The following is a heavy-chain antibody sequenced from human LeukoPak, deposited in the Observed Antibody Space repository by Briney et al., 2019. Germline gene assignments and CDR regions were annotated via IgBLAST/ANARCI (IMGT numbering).Heavy chain of an antibody. CDR3: AKAGGSSWSRKSYYFDY. CDR2: ISYDGSNK. D-gene: IGHD6-13*01. J-gene: IGHJ4*02. CDR1: GFPFNTYG. Sequence: GGSLRLSCAASGFPFNTYGMHWVRPAPGKGLEWVAVISYDGSNKYYADSVKGRFTISRDNSKNTLYLQMNSLRAEDTAVYYCAKAGGSSWSRKSYYFDYWGQGTLVTVSS. V-gene: IGHV3-30*18.